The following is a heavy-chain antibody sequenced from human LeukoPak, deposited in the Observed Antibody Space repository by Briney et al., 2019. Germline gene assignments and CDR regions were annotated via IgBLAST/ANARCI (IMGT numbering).Heavy chain of an antibody. CDR3: VRDQHWGFDY. D-gene: IGHD7-27*01. CDR2: INGYGNTI. J-gene: IGHJ4*02. Sequence: GGSLRLSCAASGFTFKSYSMNWVRQAPGKGLEWISFINGYGNTIIYADSVKGRFSISRDNAKNSLYLQMNNLRAEDTAVYYCVRDQHWGFDYWGRGTLVTVSS. CDR1: GFTFKSYS. V-gene: IGHV3-48*01.